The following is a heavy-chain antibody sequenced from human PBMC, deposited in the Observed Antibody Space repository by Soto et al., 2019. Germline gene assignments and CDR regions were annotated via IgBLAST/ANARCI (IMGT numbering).Heavy chain of an antibody. CDR2: IYWDDDK. Sequence: QITLKESGPTLVKPTQTVTLTCTFSGFSLSTSGVGVGWIRQPPGKALEWLGLIYWDDDKRYSPSLKSRLTITKDTSKHEVVLTITHMDPVDTATYYCAHSISMVRTNWFDSWGQGTLVTVSS. D-gene: IGHD3-10*01. CDR1: GFSLSTSGVG. V-gene: IGHV2-5*02. CDR3: AHSISMVRTNWFDS. J-gene: IGHJ5*01.